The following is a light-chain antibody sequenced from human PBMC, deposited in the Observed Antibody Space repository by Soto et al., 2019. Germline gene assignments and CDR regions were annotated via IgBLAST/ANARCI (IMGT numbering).Light chain of an antibody. CDR2: GAS. J-gene: IGKJ5*01. Sequence: EIVMTQSPATLSVSPGERATLSCRASQRVGSNLAWYQQKPGQAPRLLIYGASTRATGVPARFSGSGSGTAFILTISSLQSEDFAVYYCQQYNNWPRTFGQGTRLEIK. CDR3: QQYNNWPRT. V-gene: IGKV3-15*01. CDR1: QRVGSN.